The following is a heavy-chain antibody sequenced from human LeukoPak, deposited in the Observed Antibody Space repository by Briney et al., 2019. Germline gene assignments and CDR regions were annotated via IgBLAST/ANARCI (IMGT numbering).Heavy chain of an antibody. D-gene: IGHD6-13*01. V-gene: IGHV3-49*04. J-gene: IGHJ4*02. Sequence: GGSLRLSCTASGFTFGDYAMSWVRQAPGKGLEWVGFIRSKAYGGTTEYAASVKGRFTISRDDSKSIACLQMNSLKTEDTAVYYCTRRSLAAAGYFDYWGQGTLVTVSS. CDR3: TRRSLAAAGYFDY. CDR1: GFTFGDYA. CDR2: IRSKAYGGTT.